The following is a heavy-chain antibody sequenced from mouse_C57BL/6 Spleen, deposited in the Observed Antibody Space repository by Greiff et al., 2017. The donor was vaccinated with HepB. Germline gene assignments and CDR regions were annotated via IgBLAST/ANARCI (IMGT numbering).Heavy chain of an antibody. CDR3: ATYSNYDFAY. D-gene: IGHD2-5*01. J-gene: IGHJ3*01. V-gene: IGHV1-26*01. CDR2: INPNNGGT. Sequence: VQLQQSGPELVKPGASVKISCKASGYTFTDYYMNWVKQSHGKSLEWIGDINPNNGGTSYNQKFKGKATLTVDKSSSTAYMELRSLTSEDSADYYCATYSNYDFAYWGQGTLVTVSA. CDR1: GYTFTDYY.